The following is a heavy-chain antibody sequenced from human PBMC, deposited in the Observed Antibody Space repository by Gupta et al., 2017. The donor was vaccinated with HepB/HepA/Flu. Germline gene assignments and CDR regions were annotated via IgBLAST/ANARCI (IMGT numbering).Heavy chain of an antibody. Sequence: EVQLVETGGGLVQPGRSLRLSCAASGFTFDDYDMHWVRQAPGEGLEWASSISANSSSSRYVYSVKSRFTISRDNSKNSVYLTTNSTTAYDTAWDYCVEHRTSSSYFDYWGQGTRGTVSS. CDR1: GFTFDDYD. CDR3: VEHRTSSSYFDY. V-gene: IGHV3-9*01. J-gene: IGHJ4*02. D-gene: IGHD3/OR15-3a*01. CDR2: ISANSSSS.